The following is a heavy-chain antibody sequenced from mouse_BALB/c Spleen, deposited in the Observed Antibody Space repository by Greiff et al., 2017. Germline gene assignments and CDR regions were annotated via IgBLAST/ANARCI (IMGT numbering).Heavy chain of an antibody. CDR1: GFTFSSYA. V-gene: IGHV5-6-5*01. J-gene: IGHJ3*01. Sequence: DVKLVESGGGLVKPGGSLKLSCAASGFTFSSYAMSWVRQTPEKRLEWVASISSGGSTYYPDSVKGRFTISRDNARNILYLQMSSLRSEDTAMYYCARGYYDYGPFAYWGQGTLVTVSA. CDR2: ISSGGST. D-gene: IGHD2-4*01. CDR3: ARGYYDYGPFAY.